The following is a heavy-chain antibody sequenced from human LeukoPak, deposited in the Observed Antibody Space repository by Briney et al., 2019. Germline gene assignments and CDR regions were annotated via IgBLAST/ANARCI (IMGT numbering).Heavy chain of an antibody. D-gene: IGHD6-19*01. Sequence: GGSLRLSCVDSGFIFRSYALHWLRQAPGKGLEWVAVISADGNEKYYADSVKGRFTMSRDNSKNTLSLQMTSLRTDDTAVYFCARDAPYSGGCCAFDIWGQGTTVIVS. CDR2: ISADGNEK. CDR1: GFIFRSYA. CDR3: ARDAPYSGGCCAFDI. V-gene: IGHV3-30-3*01. J-gene: IGHJ3*02.